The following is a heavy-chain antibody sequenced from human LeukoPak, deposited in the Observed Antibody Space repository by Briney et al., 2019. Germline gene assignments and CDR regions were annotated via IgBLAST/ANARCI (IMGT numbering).Heavy chain of an antibody. CDR2: VYTSGST. CDR1: GGSLSNYY. D-gene: IGHD6-6*01. J-gene: IGHJ6*02. Sequence: SETLSLTCTVSGGSLSNYYWSWIRQPAGKGLEWIGRVYTSGSTNYNPSLKSRATMSVDTSKNQFSLKLNSVTAADTAVYYCGRTGIGSSCYYGMDVWGQGTTVTVSS. CDR3: GRTGIGSSCYYGMDV. V-gene: IGHV4-4*07.